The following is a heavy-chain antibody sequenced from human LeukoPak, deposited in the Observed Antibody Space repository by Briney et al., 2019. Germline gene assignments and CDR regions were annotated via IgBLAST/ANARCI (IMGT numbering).Heavy chain of an antibody. CDR1: GFTFSSNY. Sequence: PGGSLRLSCAASGFTFSSNYMSWVRQAPGKGLEWVSVIYSIGSTYYADSVKGRFTISRDNSKNMLYLLMNYLRAEDTAMYHCTRQTGESTNFDNWGQGTLVAVSS. CDR3: TRQTGESTNFDN. CDR2: IYSIGST. V-gene: IGHV3-53*01. D-gene: IGHD2-2*01. J-gene: IGHJ4*02.